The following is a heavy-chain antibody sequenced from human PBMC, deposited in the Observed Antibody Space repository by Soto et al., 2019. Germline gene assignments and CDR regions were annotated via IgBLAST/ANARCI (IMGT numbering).Heavy chain of an antibody. V-gene: IGHV4-61*01. CDR3: ARTTAVPNTPRSRYFFDF. D-gene: IGHD3-9*01. CDR2: VYYSGTT. Sequence: SETLSLTCSVSGGSVNNKTYYWSWIRQPPGKRLEWIGYVYYSGTTNYNTSLKSRVTISIDMSKNQFSLRLSSVTAADTALYYCARTTAVPNTPRSRYFFDFWGQGTLFTVSS. CDR1: GGSVNNKTYY. J-gene: IGHJ4*02.